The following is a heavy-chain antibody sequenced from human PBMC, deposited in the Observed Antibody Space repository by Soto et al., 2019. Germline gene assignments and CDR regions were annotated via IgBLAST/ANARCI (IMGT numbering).Heavy chain of an antibody. Sequence: EVQLLESGGGLVQPGGSLRLSCTASGFTFSTYAMSWVRQAPGKGLEWVSTISDSGSTYYADSAKGRFTISRDNSKNTLYLEMNSLSAEDTAVYYCAKDKGGRYCSRTSCLYSFDYWGQGTLVTVSS. D-gene: IGHD2-2*01. CDR3: AKDKGGRYCSRTSCLYSFDY. CDR2: ISDSGST. V-gene: IGHV3-23*01. J-gene: IGHJ4*02. CDR1: GFTFSTYA.